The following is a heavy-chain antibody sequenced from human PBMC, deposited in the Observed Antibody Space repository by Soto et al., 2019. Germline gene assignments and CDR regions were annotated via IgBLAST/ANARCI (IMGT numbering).Heavy chain of an antibody. J-gene: IGHJ6*02. CDR3: ARDIVDTAMVIGYYYGMDV. D-gene: IGHD5-18*01. V-gene: IGHV3-48*02. CDR1: GFTFSSYS. Sequence: EVQLVESGGGLVQPGGSLRLSCAASGFTFSSYSMNWVRQTPGKGLEWVSYISSSSSTIYYPDSVKGRFTISRDNAKNSLYLHMNSLRDEDTAVYYCARDIVDTAMVIGYYYGMDVWGQGTTVPVSS. CDR2: ISSSSSTI.